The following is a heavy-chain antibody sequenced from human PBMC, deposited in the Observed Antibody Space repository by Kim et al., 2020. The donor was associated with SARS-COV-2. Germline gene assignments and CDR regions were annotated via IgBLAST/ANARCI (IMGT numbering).Heavy chain of an antibody. J-gene: IGHJ4*02. Sequence: AASVAGKFTVSRDDSKNSLYLQMNSLKPEDTAVYYCSTALYDTSGYYYFDYWGQGTLVTVSS. V-gene: IGHV3-72*01. CDR3: STALYDTSGYYYFDY. D-gene: IGHD3-22*01.